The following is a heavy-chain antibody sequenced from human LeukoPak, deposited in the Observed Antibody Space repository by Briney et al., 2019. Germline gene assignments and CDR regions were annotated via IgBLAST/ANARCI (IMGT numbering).Heavy chain of an antibody. Sequence: SETLSLTCTVSGGSVSSGSYYWSWIRQPPGKGLEWIGYIYYSGSTNYNPSLKSRVTISVDTSKNQFSLKLSSVTAADTAVYYCARGVYRSSTSCPVRNWFDPWGQGTLVTVSS. CDR2: IYYSGST. J-gene: IGHJ5*02. V-gene: IGHV4-61*01. CDR1: GGSVSSGSYY. D-gene: IGHD2-2*01. CDR3: ARGVYRSSTSCPVRNWFDP.